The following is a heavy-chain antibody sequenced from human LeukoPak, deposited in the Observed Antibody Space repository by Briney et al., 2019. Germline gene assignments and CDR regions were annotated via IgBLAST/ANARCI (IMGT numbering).Heavy chain of an antibody. CDR1: GFTFDDYG. Sequence: GGSLRLSCAASGFTFDDYGMSWVRQAPGKGLEWVSGINWNGGSTGYADSVEGRFTIFRDNAKNSQYLQMNSLRVEDTALYYCARAQTYGDSRLLLDYWGQGTLVTVSS. CDR3: ARAQTYGDSRLLLDY. V-gene: IGHV3-20*04. D-gene: IGHD4-17*01. CDR2: INWNGGST. J-gene: IGHJ4*02.